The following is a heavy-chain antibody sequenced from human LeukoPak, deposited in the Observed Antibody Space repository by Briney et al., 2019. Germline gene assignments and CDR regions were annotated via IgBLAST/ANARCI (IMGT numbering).Heavy chain of an antibody. J-gene: IGHJ4*02. CDR3: ARDLYYYGSGNYVPGLPDY. CDR2: ISYDGSNK. D-gene: IGHD3-10*01. CDR1: GFTFSSYG. V-gene: IGHV3-30*03. Sequence: GRSLRLSCVASGFTFSSYGMHWVRQAPGKGLEWVAVISYDGSNKYYADSVKGRFTIARDNAKNLLYLQMNSLRAEDTAVYYCARDLYYYGSGNYVPGLPDYWGQGTLVTVSS.